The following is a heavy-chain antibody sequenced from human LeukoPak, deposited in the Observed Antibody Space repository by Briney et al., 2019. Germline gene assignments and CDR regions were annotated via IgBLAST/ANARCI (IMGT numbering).Heavy chain of an antibody. CDR3: TNGAGSFDY. V-gene: IGHV6-1*01. Sequence: SQTLSLTCAISGDSVSSNSAAWNWIRQSPSRGLEWLGRTYYRSGWYNDYAVSVKSRITVNPDTSKNQFFLHLNSVTPEDTAVYYCTNGAGSFDYWGQGTLVTVSS. D-gene: IGHD1-26*01. J-gene: IGHJ4*02. CDR1: GDSVSSNSAA. CDR2: TYYRSGWYN.